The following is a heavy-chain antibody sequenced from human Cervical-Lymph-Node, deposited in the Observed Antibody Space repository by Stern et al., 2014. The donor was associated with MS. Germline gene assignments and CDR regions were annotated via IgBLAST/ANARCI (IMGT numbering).Heavy chain of an antibody. J-gene: IGHJ4*02. D-gene: IGHD4-11*01. CDR3: ARVSTSFDD. Sequence: QVQLVESGPGLVKPSETLSLTCTVSGGSISSYYWSWIRQPPGKGLELIGYIYYDGTTNYNSSLKSRVTISLDTSKNQFSLKLDSVTAADTAVYFCARVSTSFDDWGQGTLVTVSS. CDR1: GGSISSYY. CDR2: IYYDGTT. V-gene: IGHV4-59*01.